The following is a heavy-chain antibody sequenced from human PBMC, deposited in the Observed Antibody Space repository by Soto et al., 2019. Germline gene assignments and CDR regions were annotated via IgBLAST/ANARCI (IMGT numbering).Heavy chain of an antibody. CDR1: GFTFSSYG. J-gene: IGHJ4*02. D-gene: IGHD6-19*01. CDR3: ATVGSDSSGWYYFDY. CDR2: ISYDGSNK. V-gene: IGHV3-30*03. Sequence: ESGGGVVQPGRSLRLSCAASGFTFSSYGMHWVRQAPGKGLEWVAVISYDGSNKYYADSVKGRFTISRDNSKNTLYLQMNSLRAEDTAVYYCATVGSDSSGWYYFDYWGQGTLVTVSS.